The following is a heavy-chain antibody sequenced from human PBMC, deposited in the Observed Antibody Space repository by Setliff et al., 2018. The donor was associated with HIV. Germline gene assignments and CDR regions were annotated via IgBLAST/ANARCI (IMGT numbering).Heavy chain of an antibody. J-gene: IGHJ4*02. Sequence: SQTLSLTCAISGDSVSSSSAARNWIRQSPLRGLEWLGRTYFRSKWYFDYAVSVKSRIIINPDTSKNQFSLHLNSVTPEDTAVYYCARGSYGSVLLWGQGTLVTVSS. CDR1: GDSVSSSSAA. CDR2: TYFRSKWYF. V-gene: IGHV6-1*01. D-gene: IGHD6-19*01. CDR3: ARGSYGSVLL.